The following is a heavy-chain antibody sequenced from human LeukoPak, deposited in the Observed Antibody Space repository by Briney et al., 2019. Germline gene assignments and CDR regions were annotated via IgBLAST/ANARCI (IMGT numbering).Heavy chain of an antibody. CDR1: GGSISSHY. D-gene: IGHD3/OR15-3a*01. Sequence: PSETLSLTCTVSGGSISSHYWSWIRQPPGKGLEWIGYIYYSGSTNYNPSLKSRVTISVDTSRNQFSLKLSSVTAADSAVYYCARRTGYLNYYYYYYMDVWGNGTTDTVSS. V-gene: IGHV4-59*11. J-gene: IGHJ6*03. CDR2: IYYSGST. CDR3: ARRTGYLNYYYYYYMDV.